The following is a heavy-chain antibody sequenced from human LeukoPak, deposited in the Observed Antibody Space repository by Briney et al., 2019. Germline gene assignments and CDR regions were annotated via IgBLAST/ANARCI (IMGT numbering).Heavy chain of an antibody. Sequence: ASVKVSCKASGGTFSSYAISWVRQAPGQGLKWMGGIIPIFGTANYAQKFQGRVTITTDESTSTAYMELSSLRSEDTAVYYCARVPDYYDSSGYHWGQGTLVTVSS. CDR1: GGTFSSYA. J-gene: IGHJ4*02. D-gene: IGHD3-22*01. CDR3: ARVPDYYDSSGYH. CDR2: IIPIFGTA. V-gene: IGHV1-69*05.